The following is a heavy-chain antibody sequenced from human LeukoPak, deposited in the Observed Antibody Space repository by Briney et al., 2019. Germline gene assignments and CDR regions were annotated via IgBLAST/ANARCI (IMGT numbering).Heavy chain of an antibody. Sequence: QTGGSLRLSCAASGFSFSSYAMHWVRQAPGKGLEYVSAISSNGGSTYYANSVKGRFTISRDNSKNTLYLQMGSLRAEDMAVYYCARAPGNYYFDYWGQGTLVTVSS. CDR1: GFSFSSYA. D-gene: IGHD1-26*01. V-gene: IGHV3-64*01. CDR2: ISSNGGST. CDR3: ARAPGNYYFDY. J-gene: IGHJ4*02.